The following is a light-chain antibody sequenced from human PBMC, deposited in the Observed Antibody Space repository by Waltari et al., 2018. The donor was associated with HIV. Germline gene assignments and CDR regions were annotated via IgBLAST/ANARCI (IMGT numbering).Light chain of an antibody. V-gene: IGKV4-1*01. CDR3: QQYYSSPT. Sequence: DIVMTQSPDSLAVSLGERATINCKSSQSLLFRSDNKNYLTWYQQKQGQPPKLPIYWAATRESGVPDRFSGSGSGTDFTLTISSLQAEDVAVYYCQQYYSSPTFGQGTKVEIK. CDR1: QSLLFRSDNKNY. CDR2: WAA. J-gene: IGKJ1*01.